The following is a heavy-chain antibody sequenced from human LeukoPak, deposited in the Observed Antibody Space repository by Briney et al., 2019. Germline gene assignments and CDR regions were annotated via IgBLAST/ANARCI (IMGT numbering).Heavy chain of an antibody. Sequence: GASVKVSCKASGYTFTGYYMHWVRQAPGQGLEWMGWISAYNGNTNYAQKLQGRVTMTTDTSTSTAYMELRSLRSDDTAVYYCARDRVIAVAGTDYWGQGTLVTVSS. CDR2: ISAYNGNT. J-gene: IGHJ4*02. D-gene: IGHD6-19*01. V-gene: IGHV1-18*04. CDR3: ARDRVIAVAGTDY. CDR1: GYTFTGYY.